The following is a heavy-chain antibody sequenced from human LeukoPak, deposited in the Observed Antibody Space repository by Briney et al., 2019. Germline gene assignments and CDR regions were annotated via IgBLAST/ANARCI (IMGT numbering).Heavy chain of an antibody. CDR2: IYYSGST. D-gene: IGHD6-6*01. CDR1: GGSISSRSYY. CDR3: ARSGGLAARPPYFDY. Sequence: SETLSLTCTVSGGSISSRSYYWGWIRQPPGKGLEWIGSIYYSGSTYYNPSLESRVTMSVDTSKNQFSLKLSSMMAADTAVYYCARSGGLAARPPYFDYWGQGTLVTVSS. V-gene: IGHV4-39*01. J-gene: IGHJ4*02.